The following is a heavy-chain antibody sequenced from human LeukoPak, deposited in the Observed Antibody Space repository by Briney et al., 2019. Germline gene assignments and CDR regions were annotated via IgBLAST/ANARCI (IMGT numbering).Heavy chain of an antibody. Sequence: GGSLRLSCAASGFTFSSYGMHWVRQAPGKGLERVAVISYDGSNKYYADSVKGRFTISRDNSKNTLYLQMNSLRAEDTAVYYCAKSNHYGLYYYYGMDVWGQGTTVTVSS. CDR2: ISYDGSNK. D-gene: IGHD4-17*01. CDR1: GFTFSSYG. V-gene: IGHV3-30*18. J-gene: IGHJ6*02. CDR3: AKSNHYGLYYYYGMDV.